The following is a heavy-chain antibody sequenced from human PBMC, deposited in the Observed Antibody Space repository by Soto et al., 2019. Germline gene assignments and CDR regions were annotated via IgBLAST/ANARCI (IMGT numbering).Heavy chain of an antibody. Sequence: GGSLRLSCAASGFTFSSYDMHWVRQATGKGLEWVSAIGTAGDTYYPGSVKGRFTISRENAKNSLYLQMNSLRAEDTAVYYCARADGGNLWAYYYYGMDVWGQGTTVTVSS. V-gene: IGHV3-13*01. CDR3: ARADGGNLWAYYYYGMDV. J-gene: IGHJ6*02. D-gene: IGHD2-15*01. CDR1: GFTFSSYD. CDR2: IGTAGDT.